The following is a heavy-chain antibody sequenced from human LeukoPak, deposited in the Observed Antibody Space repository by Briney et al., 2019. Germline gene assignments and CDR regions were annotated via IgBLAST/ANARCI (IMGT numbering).Heavy chain of an antibody. CDR3: ARDSPLYCSGGSCYPFDY. Sequence: ASVKVSCKASGYTFTSYGISWVRQAPGQGLEWMGWISAYNGNTNYAQKLQGRVTMTTDTSTSTAYMEPRSLRSDDTAVYYCARDSPLYCSGGSCYPFDYWGQGTLVTVSS. CDR1: GYTFTSYG. V-gene: IGHV1-18*01. CDR2: ISAYNGNT. D-gene: IGHD2-15*01. J-gene: IGHJ4*02.